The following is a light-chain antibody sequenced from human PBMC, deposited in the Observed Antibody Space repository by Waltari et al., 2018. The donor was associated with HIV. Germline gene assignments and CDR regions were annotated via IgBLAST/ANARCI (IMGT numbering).Light chain of an antibody. CDR2: GAS. V-gene: IGKV3-11*01. Sequence: ENVLTQSPATLSLSPGERATLSCRASQNVSSYLAWYQQKPGQAPMLLIYGASNRATGIPARFSGSGSGTDFTLTINSLEPEDFAVYYCQQRSNWPPRYSFGQGTKLEIK. J-gene: IGKJ2*03. CDR1: QNVSSY. CDR3: QQRSNWPPRYS.